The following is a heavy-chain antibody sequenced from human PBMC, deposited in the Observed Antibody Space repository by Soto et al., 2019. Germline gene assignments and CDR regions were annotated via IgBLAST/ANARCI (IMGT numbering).Heavy chain of an antibody. V-gene: IGHV1-69*13. J-gene: IGHJ4*02. CDR1: GGTFSNYG. Sequence: SVKVSCKASGGTFSNYGFSGVRQAPGQGLEWMGGIIPIFRATSYAQKFQGRVTITADESTTTAYMELSSLRSEDTAVYYCARGGDVVVSTTGYFDYGGQGTLVTSPQ. D-gene: IGHD2-21*01. CDR2: IIPIFRAT. CDR3: ARGGDVVVSTTGYFDY.